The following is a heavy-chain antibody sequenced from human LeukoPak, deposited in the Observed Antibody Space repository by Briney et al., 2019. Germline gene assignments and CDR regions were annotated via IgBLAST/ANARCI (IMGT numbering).Heavy chain of an antibody. CDR3: ARGMVATSTTLDY. CDR2: IYPGDSDT. Sequence: GESLKISCKGSGYSFTSYWIGWVRQMPGKGLEWMGIIYPGDSDTRYSPSFQGPVTISADKSISTAYLQWSSLKASDTAMYYCARGMVATSTTLDYWGQGTLVTVSS. V-gene: IGHV5-51*01. D-gene: IGHD3-3*01. CDR1: GYSFTSYW. J-gene: IGHJ4*02.